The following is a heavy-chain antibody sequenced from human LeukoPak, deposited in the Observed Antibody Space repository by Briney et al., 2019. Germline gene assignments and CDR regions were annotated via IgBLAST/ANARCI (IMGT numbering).Heavy chain of an antibody. J-gene: IGHJ4*02. CDR1: GFTFSSYG. CDR3: ARGGQSSGYYYRCRDY. Sequence: GGSLRLSCAASGFTFSSYGIHWVRQAPGKGLEWVAVVSPEGGYTYYADSVKGRFTISRDNSKNTAYLQMNSLRTEDTAVYYCARGGQSSGYYYRCRDYWGQGTLVTVSS. V-gene: IGHV3-30*03. D-gene: IGHD6-19*01. CDR2: VSPEGGYT.